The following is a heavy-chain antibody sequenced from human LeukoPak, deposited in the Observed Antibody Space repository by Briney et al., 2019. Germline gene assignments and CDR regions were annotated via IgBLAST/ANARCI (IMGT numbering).Heavy chain of an antibody. Sequence: PGGSLRLSCAASGFTFSDHYMDWVRQARGKGLEWVGRIRNKPNNYTTDYTASVKRRLTISRDDSKNSLYLQMNSLKTEDKAVYYCTRVRRCDYFDYWVEGALVTVCS. CDR2: IRNKPNNYTT. CDR1: GFTFSDHY. CDR3: TRVRRCDYFDY. V-gene: IGHV3-72*01. J-gene: IGHJ4*02.